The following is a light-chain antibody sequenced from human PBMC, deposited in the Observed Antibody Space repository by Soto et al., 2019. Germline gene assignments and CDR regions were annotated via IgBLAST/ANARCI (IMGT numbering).Light chain of an antibody. V-gene: IGKV3-15*01. Sequence: EIVMTQSPATLSVSPGERATLSCRASQSVSSNLAWYQQKPGQAPRLLIYGASTRATGIPARFSGSESGTEFTLTISSLQSEDFAVYYCQQYNNWPLFTFGPGTKVDIK. CDR2: GAS. CDR1: QSVSSN. CDR3: QQYNNWPLFT. J-gene: IGKJ3*01.